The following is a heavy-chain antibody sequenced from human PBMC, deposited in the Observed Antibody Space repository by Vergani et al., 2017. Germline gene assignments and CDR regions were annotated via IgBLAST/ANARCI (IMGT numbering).Heavy chain of an antibody. CDR1: EFKISEFD. J-gene: IGHJ4*02. Sequence: DVQLVQSGGGQVQPGESLEVSCAASEFKISEFDIHWVRQAPGRGLEWVGRSGLEGVRMIANSVASFSASVWGRFGISRDDSKTAVHFSLSNLGVEDTAIYXCARSKSINPWKTERRLGWFDFWVQGTLVTV. D-gene: IGHD1-1*01. CDR3: ARSKSINPWKTERRLGWFDF. CDR2: LEGVRMIANSVA. V-gene: IGHV3-73*02.